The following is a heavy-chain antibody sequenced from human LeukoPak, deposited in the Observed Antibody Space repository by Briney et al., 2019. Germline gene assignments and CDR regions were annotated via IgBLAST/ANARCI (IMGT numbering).Heavy chain of an antibody. CDR2: ISGSGGST. CDR1: GFTFSSYA. V-gene: IGHV3-23*01. CDR3: AKDPRVRGVTHFDY. J-gene: IGHJ4*02. D-gene: IGHD3-10*01. Sequence: GGSLRLSCAASGFTFSSYAMSWVRQAPGKGLEWVSAISGSGGSTYYADSVKGRFTISRDNSKNTLYLQMNSLRAEDTAVYCCAKDPRVRGVTHFDYWGQGTLVTVSS.